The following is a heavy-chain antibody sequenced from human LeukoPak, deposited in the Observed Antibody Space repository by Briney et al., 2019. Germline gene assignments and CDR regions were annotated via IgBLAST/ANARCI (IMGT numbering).Heavy chain of an antibody. CDR2: MNYGGTS. CDR1: GGSLSSSSTSY. J-gene: IGHJ6*03. CDR3: ARGRTSSGWYNYYYYMDV. D-gene: IGHD6-19*01. V-gene: IGHV4-39*07. Sequence: SETLSLTCTVSGGSLSSSSTSYWGWIRQPPGKGLEWIGSMNYGGTSHYNPSLKSRVTISVDTSKNQFSLKLSSVTAADTAVYYCARGRTSSGWYNYYYYMDVWGKGTTVTVSS.